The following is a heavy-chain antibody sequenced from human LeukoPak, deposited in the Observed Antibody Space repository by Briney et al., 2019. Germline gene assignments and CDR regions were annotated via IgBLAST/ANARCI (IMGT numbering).Heavy chain of an antibody. V-gene: IGHV4-4*07. Sequence: SETLSLTCAVYGGSFSGYYWSWIRQPAGKGLEWIGRIYTSGSTNYNPSLKSRVTMSVDTSKNQFSLKLSSVTAADTAVYYCAREWEPWSSSSRGAFDPWGQGTLVTVSS. CDR1: GGSFSGYY. CDR3: AREWEPWSSSSRGAFDP. J-gene: IGHJ5*02. CDR2: IYTSGST. D-gene: IGHD6-6*01.